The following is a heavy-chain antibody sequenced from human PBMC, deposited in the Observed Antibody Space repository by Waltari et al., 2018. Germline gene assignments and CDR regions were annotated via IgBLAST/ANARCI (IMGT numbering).Heavy chain of an antibody. V-gene: IGHV4-39*07. J-gene: IGHJ4*02. D-gene: IGHD6-6*01. Sequence: QLQLQESGPGLVKPSETLSLTCTVSGGSISSSSYYWGWIRQPPGKGLEWLGSIYYSGTTDDNPHLRTRVTVSVDTSKNQCHGKLGSVTASDTAVDYCAREPSIAARPDYFDYWGQGTLVTVSS. CDR1: GGSISSSSYY. CDR2: IYYSGTT. CDR3: AREPSIAARPDYFDY.